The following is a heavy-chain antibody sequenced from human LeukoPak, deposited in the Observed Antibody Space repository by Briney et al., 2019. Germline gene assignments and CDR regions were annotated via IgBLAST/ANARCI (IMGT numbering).Heavy chain of an antibody. V-gene: IGHV3-9*01. CDR3: AKEGVGPYFDY. CDR2: ISWNSGSI. D-gene: IGHD1-26*01. Sequence: GRSLRLSCAASGFTFDDYAMHWVRQAPGKGLEWVSGISWNSGSIGYADSVKGRFTISRDNAKNSLYLQMNSLRAEDTALHYCAKEGVGPYFDYWGQGTLVTVSS. J-gene: IGHJ4*02. CDR1: GFTFDDYA.